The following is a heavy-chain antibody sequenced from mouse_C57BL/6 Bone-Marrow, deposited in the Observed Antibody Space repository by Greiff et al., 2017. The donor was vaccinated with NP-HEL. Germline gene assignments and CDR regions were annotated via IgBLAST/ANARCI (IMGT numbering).Heavy chain of an antibody. CDR2: IDPANGNT. CDR3: ARGITTVEYYFDY. V-gene: IGHV14-3*01. D-gene: IGHD1-1*01. CDR1: GFNIKNTY. J-gene: IGHJ2*01. Sequence: VQLKESVAELVRPGASVKLSCTASGFNIKNTYMHWVKQRPEQGLEWIGRIDPANGNTKYAPKFQGKATITADTSSNTAYLQLSSLTSEDTAIYYCARGITTVEYYFDYWGQGTTLTVSS.